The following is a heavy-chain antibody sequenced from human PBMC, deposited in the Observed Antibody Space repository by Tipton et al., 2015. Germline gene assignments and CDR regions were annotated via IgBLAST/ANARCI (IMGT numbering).Heavy chain of an antibody. CDR1: GGPVSSGSYY. V-gene: IGHV4-61*01. Sequence: TLSLTCTVSGGPVSSGSYYWNWIRQPPGKGLEWIGYIYYSGSTNYNPSLKSRVAISVDTSKNQFSLQLNSVTPEDTAVYYCARGRNNAFDIWGQGTLVTVSS. J-gene: IGHJ3*02. CDR3: ARGRNNAFDI. CDR2: IYYSGST.